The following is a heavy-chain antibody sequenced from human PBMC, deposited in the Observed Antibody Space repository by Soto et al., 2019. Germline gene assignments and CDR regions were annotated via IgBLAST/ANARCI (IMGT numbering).Heavy chain of an antibody. D-gene: IGHD3-10*01. CDR2: IIPIFGTA. Sequence: SSVKVSCKASGGTFSNYAISWVRQAPGKGLAWMGGIIPIFGTANYAQKFQGRVTITADESTSTAYMELRSRSFEDTAVYYCARAKVRGVIIYRAWYYGMDVWGQGTTVTVSS. CDR3: ARAKVRGVIIYRAWYYGMDV. CDR1: GGTFSNYA. V-gene: IGHV1-69*13. J-gene: IGHJ6*02.